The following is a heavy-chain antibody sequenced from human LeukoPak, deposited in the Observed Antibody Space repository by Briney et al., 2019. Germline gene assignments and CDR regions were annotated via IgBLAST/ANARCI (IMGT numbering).Heavy chain of an antibody. V-gene: IGHV3-30*18. CDR3: AKDRKESYYDILTGPYSYYFDY. D-gene: IGHD3-9*01. CDR2: ISYDGGNK. J-gene: IGHJ4*02. CDR1: GFTFSSYG. Sequence: GGSLRLSCAASGFTFSSYGMHWVRQAPGKGLEWVAVISYDGGNKYYADSVKGRFTISRDNSKNTLYLQMNSLRAEDTAVYYCAKDRKESYYDILTGPYSYYFDYWGQGTLVTVSS.